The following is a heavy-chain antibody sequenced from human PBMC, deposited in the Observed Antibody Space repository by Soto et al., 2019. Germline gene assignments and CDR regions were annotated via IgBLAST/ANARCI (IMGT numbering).Heavy chain of an antibody. J-gene: IGHJ4*02. D-gene: IGHD3-9*01. Sequence: EVQLLESGGGLVQPGGSLRLSCAASGFTFSSYAMSWVRQAPGKGLEWVSAISGSGGSTYYADSVKGRFTISRDNSKNTLYLQMNSLRAEDTAVYYCAKAKLTGYYDIPGFDYWGQGTLVTVAS. CDR1: GFTFSSYA. CDR2: ISGSGGST. CDR3: AKAKLTGYYDIPGFDY. V-gene: IGHV3-23*01.